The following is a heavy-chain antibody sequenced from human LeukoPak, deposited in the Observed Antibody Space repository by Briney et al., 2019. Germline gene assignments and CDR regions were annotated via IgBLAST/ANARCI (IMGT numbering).Heavy chain of an antibody. CDR1: GGSMTSYY. D-gene: IGHD3-3*01. CDR2: IYYSGST. CDR3: ARPRLNYDFWSGYSVGAFDI. J-gene: IGHJ3*02. Sequence: SETLSLTCSVSGGSMTSYYWSWIRQPPGKGLEWIGYIYYSGSTNYNPSLKSRVTISVDTSKNQFSLKLSSVTAADTAVYYCARPRLNYDFWSGYSVGAFDIWGQRTMVTVSS. V-gene: IGHV4-59*01.